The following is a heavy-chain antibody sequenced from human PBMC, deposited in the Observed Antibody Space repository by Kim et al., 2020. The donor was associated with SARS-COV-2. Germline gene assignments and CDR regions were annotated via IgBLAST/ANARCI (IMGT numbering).Heavy chain of an antibody. J-gene: IGHJ4*02. CDR3: ARDSRTYGD. CDR2: NEK. Sequence: NEKYDLDSGKGRFTNSRDDAKNSLYLQMNSLRAEDTAVYYCARDSRTYGDWGQGTLVTVSS. D-gene: IGHD4-17*01. V-gene: IGHV3-7*01.